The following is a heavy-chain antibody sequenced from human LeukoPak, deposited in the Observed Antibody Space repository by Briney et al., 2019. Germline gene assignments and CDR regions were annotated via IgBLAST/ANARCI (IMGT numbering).Heavy chain of an antibody. V-gene: IGHV3-23*01. J-gene: IGHJ5*02. Sequence: GGSLRLSCAASGYTFSSYAMSWVRQAPGKGLEWVSAISGSGGSTYYADSVKGRFTISRDNSKNTLYLQMNSLRAEDTAVYYCAKFGKMVRGVIQNWFDPWGQGTLVTVSS. CDR3: AKFGKMVRGVIQNWFDP. CDR2: ISGSGGST. D-gene: IGHD3-10*01. CDR1: GYTFSSYA.